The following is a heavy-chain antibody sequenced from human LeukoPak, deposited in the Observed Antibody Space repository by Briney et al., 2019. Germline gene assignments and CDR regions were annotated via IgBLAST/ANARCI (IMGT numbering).Heavy chain of an antibody. D-gene: IGHD3-22*01. V-gene: IGHV3-33*06. J-gene: IGHJ4*02. CDR1: GFTFSIYA. CDR2: IWYDGSNQ. Sequence: GGSLRLSCAASGFTFSIYAIHWVRQAPGKGLEWVAAIWYDGSNQFYADSVKGRFTISRDNSKNTLFLEMNSLRVEDTAVYYCAKTSHYDSSGYFDHWGQGTLVTVSS. CDR3: AKTSHYDSSGYFDH.